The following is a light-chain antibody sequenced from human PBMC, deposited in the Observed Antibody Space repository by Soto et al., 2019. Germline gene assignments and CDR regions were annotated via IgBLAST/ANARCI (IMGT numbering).Light chain of an antibody. V-gene: IGLV2-11*01. CDR1: SSDVGAYNY. Sequence: QSVLTQPRSVSGSPGQSVTISCTGTSSDVGAYNYVSWYQQYPGKAPKLMIYDVSKRPSGVPDRFSGSKSGNTASLTISGLQDEDEADYYCCSYAGLFGGGTKLTVL. CDR3: CSYAGL. CDR2: DVS. J-gene: IGLJ2*01.